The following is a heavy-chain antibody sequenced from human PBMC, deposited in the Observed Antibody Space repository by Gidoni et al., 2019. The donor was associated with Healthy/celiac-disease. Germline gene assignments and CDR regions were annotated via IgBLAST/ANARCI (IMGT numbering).Heavy chain of an antibody. V-gene: IGHV3-9*01. Sequence: EVQLVESGGGLVQPGRSLRLSCAASGFTFDDYAMHWVRQAPGKGLEWVSGISCNSGSIGYADSVKGRFTISRDNAKNSLYLQMNSLRAEDTALYYCAKDTNGYYYDSSGDPFDYWGQGTLVTVSS. J-gene: IGHJ4*02. CDR1: GFTFDDYA. CDR2: ISCNSGSI. CDR3: AKDTNGYYYDSSGDPFDY. D-gene: IGHD3-22*01.